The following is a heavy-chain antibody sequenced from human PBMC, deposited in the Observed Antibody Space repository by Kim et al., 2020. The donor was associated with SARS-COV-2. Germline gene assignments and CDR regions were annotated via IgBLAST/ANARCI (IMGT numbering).Heavy chain of an antibody. D-gene: IGHD1-20*01. CDR3: VRLITPRTKSFDY. V-gene: IGHV4-39*01. CDR1: GGSVSSTSYY. J-gene: IGHJ4*02. Sequence: SETLSLSCIVSGGSVSSTSYYWGWIRQPPGKGLQWIGNIHFTGSVYYNASLKSRVTISVDTSKNQFSLNLTSVTAADTAVYYCVRLITPRTKSFDYWGQGTLVTVSS. CDR2: IHFTGSV.